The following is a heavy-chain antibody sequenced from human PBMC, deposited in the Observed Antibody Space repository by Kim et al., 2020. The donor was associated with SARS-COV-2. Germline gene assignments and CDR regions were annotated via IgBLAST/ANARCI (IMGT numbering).Heavy chain of an antibody. CDR2: IYTGSSL. V-gene: IGHV3-53*01. D-gene: IGHD5-12*01. J-gene: IGHJ3*02. CDR3: ARPLRYSAYGQPHAFDI. Sequence: GGSLRLSCAASGFSVSTNYMNWVRQAPGKGLEWVSIIYTGSSLYYADSVKGRFTISRDIFKNTVYLQMNSLRAEDTAVYYFARPLRYSAYGQPHAFDIWGQGTMVTVSS. CDR1: GFSVSTNY.